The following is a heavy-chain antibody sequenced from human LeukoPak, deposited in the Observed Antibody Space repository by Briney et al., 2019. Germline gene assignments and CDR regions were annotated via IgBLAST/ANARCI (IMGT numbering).Heavy chain of an antibody. J-gene: IGHJ4*02. CDR1: GGAISSDNYY. CDR2: INYSGTT. V-gene: IGHV4-39*01. CDR3: ARLSDY. Sequence: SETLSLTRTVSGGAISSDNYYWGWIRQPPGKGLEWIGSINYSGTTYYNPSLKSRVSISVDTSRTQFSLRLSSVTAADTAVYYCARLSDYWGQGTLVTVSS.